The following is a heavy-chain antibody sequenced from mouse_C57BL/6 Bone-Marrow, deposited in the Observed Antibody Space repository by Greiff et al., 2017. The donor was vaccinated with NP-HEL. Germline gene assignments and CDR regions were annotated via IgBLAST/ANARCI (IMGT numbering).Heavy chain of an antibody. D-gene: IGHD1-1*01. CDR3: VRDGDLLLHYAMDY. CDR1: GFTFNTYA. V-gene: IGHV10-3*01. CDR2: IRSKSSNYAT. J-gene: IGHJ4*01. Sequence: DVKLVESGGGLVQPKGSLKLSCAASGFTFNTYAMHWVRQAPGKGLEWVARIRSKSSNYATYYADSVKDRFTISRDDSQSMLYLQMNNLKTEDTAMYYCVRDGDLLLHYAMDYWGQGTSVTVSS.